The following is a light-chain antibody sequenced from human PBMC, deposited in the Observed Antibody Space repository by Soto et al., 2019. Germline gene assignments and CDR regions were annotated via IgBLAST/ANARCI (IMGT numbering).Light chain of an antibody. CDR2: DAS. CDR3: QQYDNLPLRFT. CDR1: QDISNY. Sequence: DIQMTQSPSSLSASVGDRVTITCQASQDISNYLNWYQQKPGKAPKLLIYDASNLETGVPSRFSGSGSGTDFTFTISSLQPEDIATYYCQQYDNLPLRFTFCPGTKVDIK. V-gene: IGKV1-33*01. J-gene: IGKJ3*01.